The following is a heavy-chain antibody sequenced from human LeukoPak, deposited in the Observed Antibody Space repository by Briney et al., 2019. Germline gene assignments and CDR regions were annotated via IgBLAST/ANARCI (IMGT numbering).Heavy chain of an antibody. J-gene: IGHJ4*02. V-gene: IGHV3-30*04. CDR1: GFTFSSYA. CDR3: AKDGCSSGWYTHWFDY. CDR2: ISYDGSNK. Sequence: GRSLRLSCAASGFTFSSYAMHWVRQAPGKGLEWVAVISYDGSNKYYADSVKGRFTISRDNSKNTLYLQMNSLRAEDTAVYYCAKDGCSSGWYTHWFDYWGQGTLVTVSS. D-gene: IGHD6-19*01.